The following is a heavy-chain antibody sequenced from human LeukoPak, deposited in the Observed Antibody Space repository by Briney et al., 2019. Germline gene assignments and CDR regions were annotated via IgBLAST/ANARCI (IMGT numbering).Heavy chain of an antibody. CDR1: GYTFTSYG. J-gene: IGHJ5*02. CDR3: AKAQGGGNSNWFDP. V-gene: IGHV1-18*01. Sequence: GASVKVSCKASGYTFTSYGISWVRQAPGQGLEWMGWISAYNGNTNYAQKLQGRVTMTTDTSTSTAYMELRSLRSDDTAVYYCAKAQGGGNSNWFDPWGQGTLVTVSS. D-gene: IGHD4-23*01. CDR2: ISAYNGNT.